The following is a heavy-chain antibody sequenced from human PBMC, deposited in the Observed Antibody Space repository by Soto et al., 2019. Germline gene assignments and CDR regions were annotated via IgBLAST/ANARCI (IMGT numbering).Heavy chain of an antibody. CDR3: AKVNIMTQDY. D-gene: IGHD3-16*01. V-gene: IGHV3-23*01. CDR2: ISGSGGST. J-gene: IGHJ4*02. Sequence: GWSLRLSCAASGFTFSSYAMSWVRQAPGKGLEWVSAISGSGGSTYYADSVKGRLTISRDNSKNTLYLQMNSLRAEDTAVYYCAKVNIMTQDYWGQGTLVTVSS. CDR1: GFTFSSYA.